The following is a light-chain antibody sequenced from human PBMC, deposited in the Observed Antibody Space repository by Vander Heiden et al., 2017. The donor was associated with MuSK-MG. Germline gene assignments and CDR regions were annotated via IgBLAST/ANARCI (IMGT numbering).Light chain of an antibody. Sequence: EIVLTQSPGTLSLSPGERATLSCRASQSVTSNFLAWYQQKPGQAPRLLIDGASSRATGIPDRFSGSGSGTDFTLTISSLEPEDFAVYYCQQDGSSTLTFGGGTKVEIK. CDR1: QSVTSNF. V-gene: IGKV3-20*01. CDR3: QQDGSSTLT. J-gene: IGKJ4*01. CDR2: GAS.